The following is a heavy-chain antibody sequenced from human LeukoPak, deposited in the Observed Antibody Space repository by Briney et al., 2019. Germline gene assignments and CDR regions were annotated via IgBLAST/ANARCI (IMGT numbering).Heavy chain of an antibody. CDR2: ISSSSGYI. V-gene: IGHV3-21*01. CDR3: ARDQSADYYYYMDV. CDR1: GFTFITYS. J-gene: IGHJ6*03. Sequence: GGSLRLSCAASGFTFITYSMNWVRQAPGKGLEWVSSISSSSGYIYYADSVKGRFTISRDNAKNSLYLQMNGLRAEDTAVYYCARDQSADYYYYMDVWGKGTTVTISS.